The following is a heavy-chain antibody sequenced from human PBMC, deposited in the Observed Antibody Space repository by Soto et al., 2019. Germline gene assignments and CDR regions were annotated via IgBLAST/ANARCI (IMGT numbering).Heavy chain of an antibody. V-gene: IGHV3-23*01. CDR2: IGAGDRDT. Sequence: GGSLRLSCAASGFSFSTYAMNWVRRSPGKGLEWVSAIGAGDRDTYYADSVKGRFTISRDNSKNILYLQMNSLRGEDTAMYYCAKGYSGYLPGDYWGQGTLVTVSS. J-gene: IGHJ4*02. CDR1: GFSFSTYA. CDR3: AKGYSGYLPGDY. D-gene: IGHD5-12*01.